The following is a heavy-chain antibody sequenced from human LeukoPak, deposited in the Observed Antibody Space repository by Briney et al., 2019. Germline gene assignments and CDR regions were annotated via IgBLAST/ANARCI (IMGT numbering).Heavy chain of an antibody. CDR1: GFIFSDYY. Sequence: GGSLRLSCAASGFIFSDYYMSWIRQAPGKGLEWLSFISSGGSTIYYADSVKGRFTISRDNAQNSLYLQMNSLRAEDTAVYYCARAPYSSSSEFDPWGQGTLVTVSS. CDR2: ISSGGSTI. CDR3: ARAPYSSSSEFDP. V-gene: IGHV3-11*04. J-gene: IGHJ5*02. D-gene: IGHD6-6*01.